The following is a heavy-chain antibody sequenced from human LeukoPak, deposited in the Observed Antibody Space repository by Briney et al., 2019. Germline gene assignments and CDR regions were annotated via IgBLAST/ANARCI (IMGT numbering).Heavy chain of an antibody. Sequence: SETLSLTCAVSGGSISSGGYSWSWIRQPPGKGLEWIGYIYHSGSTYYNPSLKSRVTISVDRSKNQFSLKLSSVTAADTAVYYCARGGWNDGLKLFDPWGQGTLVTVSS. CDR2: IYHSGST. J-gene: IGHJ5*02. CDR1: GGSISSGGYS. V-gene: IGHV4-30-2*01. D-gene: IGHD1-1*01. CDR3: ARGGWNDGLKLFDP.